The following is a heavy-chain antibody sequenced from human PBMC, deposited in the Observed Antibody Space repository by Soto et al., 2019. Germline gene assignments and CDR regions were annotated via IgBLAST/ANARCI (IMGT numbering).Heavy chain of an antibody. CDR2: ISAYNGNT. CDR1: GYTFTDFG. Sequence: ASVKVSCKASGYTFTDFGLIWVRQAPGQGPEWMGWISAYNGNTNYAQKLQGRVTMTTDTSTSTAYMELRSLRSDDTAVYYCARAGWTTVTTFYDYWGQGTLVTVSS. CDR3: ARAGWTTVTTFYDY. J-gene: IGHJ4*02. V-gene: IGHV1-18*01. D-gene: IGHD4-17*01.